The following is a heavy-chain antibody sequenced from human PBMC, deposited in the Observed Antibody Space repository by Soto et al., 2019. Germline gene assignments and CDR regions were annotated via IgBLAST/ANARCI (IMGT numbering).Heavy chain of an antibody. CDR3: ARSHPVEMATIFRGGVNWFDP. Sequence: PSETLSLTCTVSGGSISSSSYYWGWIRQPPGKGLEWIGSIYYSGSTYYNPSLKSRVTISVDTSKNQFSLKLSSVTAADTAVYYCARSHPVEMATIFRGGVNWFDPWGQGTLVTVSS. CDR2: IYYSGST. V-gene: IGHV4-39*01. J-gene: IGHJ5*02. D-gene: IGHD5-12*01. CDR1: GGSISSSSYY.